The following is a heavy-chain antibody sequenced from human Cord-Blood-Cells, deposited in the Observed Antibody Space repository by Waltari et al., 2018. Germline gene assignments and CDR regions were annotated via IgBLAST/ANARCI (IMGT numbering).Heavy chain of an antibody. CDR3: ARRYTHHAFDI. Sequence: EVQLVESGGGLVQPGGSLRLSCAASGFTFSSYEMNWVRQAPGKGLEWVSYISSSGSTIYYADSVKGRFTISRDNAKNSLYLQMNSLRAEDTAVYYCARRYTHHAFDIWGQGTMVTVSS. CDR1: GFTFSSYE. CDR2: ISSSGSTI. D-gene: IGHD1-20*01. V-gene: IGHV3-48*03. J-gene: IGHJ3*02.